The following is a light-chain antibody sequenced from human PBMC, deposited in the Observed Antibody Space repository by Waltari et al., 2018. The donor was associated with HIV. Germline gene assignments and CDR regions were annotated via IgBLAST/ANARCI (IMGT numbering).Light chain of an antibody. CDR1: SSDVGGYNS. CDR3: SSYAGSNNFGV. V-gene: IGLV2-8*01. J-gene: IGLJ2*01. Sequence: QSALTQPPSAYGSPGQSVTISCTGTSSDVGGYNSVSWYQQHPGKAPKLMIYEVSKRPSGVPDRFSGSKSGNTASLTVSGLQAEDEADYYCSSYAGSNNFGVFGGGTKLTVL. CDR2: EVS.